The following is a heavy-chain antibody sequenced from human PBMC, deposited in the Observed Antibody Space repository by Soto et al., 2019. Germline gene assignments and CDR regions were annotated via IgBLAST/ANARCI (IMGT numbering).Heavy chain of an antibody. CDR1: GGSIRSGGYY. CDR3: ARGHGDYYYGMDV. CDR2: IYYSGST. J-gene: IGHJ6*02. D-gene: IGHD4-17*01. Sequence: SETLSLTCTVSGGSIRSGGYYWSWIRQHPGKGLEWIGYIYYSGSTYYNPSLKSRVTISVDTSKNQFSLKLSSVTAADTAVYYCARGHGDYYYGMDVWGQGTTVTVS. V-gene: IGHV4-31*03.